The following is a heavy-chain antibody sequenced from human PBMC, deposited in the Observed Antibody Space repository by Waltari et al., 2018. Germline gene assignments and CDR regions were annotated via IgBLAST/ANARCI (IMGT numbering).Heavy chain of an antibody. J-gene: IGHJ6*02. V-gene: IGHV3-74*01. CDR3: ARDLYHAMDV. CDR2: VKDDGRSI. CDR1: GFPFRRHW. Sequence: EVRLVESGGGLVQPGGSLRLSCAASGFPFRRHWLHWGRQVPGKGLVWVSRVKDDGRSISYADSVKGRFSISRDNAKNMLYLQMNSLRAEDTAVYYCARDLYHAMDVWGQGTTVIVSS.